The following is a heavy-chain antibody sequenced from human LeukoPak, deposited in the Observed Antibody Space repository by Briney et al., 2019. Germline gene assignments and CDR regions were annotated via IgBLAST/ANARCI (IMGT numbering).Heavy chain of an antibody. CDR2: FDPEDGEA. CDR3: ATAPWELLRCYC. Sequence: ASVKVSCKVSGYTLTELSIHWVRQAPGKGLEWMGGFDPEDGEAVYAQKFQGRVTMTEDTSTDTAYMELSSLRSEDTAVYYCATAPWELLRCYCWGQGTLVTVSS. J-gene: IGHJ4*02. CDR1: GYTLTELS. V-gene: IGHV1-24*01. D-gene: IGHD3-22*01.